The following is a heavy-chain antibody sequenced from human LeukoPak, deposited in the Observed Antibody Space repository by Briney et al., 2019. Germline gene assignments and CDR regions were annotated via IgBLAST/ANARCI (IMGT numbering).Heavy chain of an antibody. CDR3: ARDTYDSSGYYPDY. CDR1: GFTFSSYA. Sequence: GRSLRLPCAASGFTFSSYAMHWVGQAPGEGLERVSVISYDRSNKYYADSVKGRFTISRDNSKNTLYLQMNSLRAEDTAVYYCARDTYDSSGYYPDYWGQGTLVTVSS. J-gene: IGHJ4*02. CDR2: ISYDRSNK. V-gene: IGHV3-30-3*01. D-gene: IGHD3-22*01.